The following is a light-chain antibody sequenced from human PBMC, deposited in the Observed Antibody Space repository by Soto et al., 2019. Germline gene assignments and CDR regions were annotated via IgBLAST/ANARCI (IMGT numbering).Light chain of an antibody. J-gene: IGLJ2*01. CDR1: SSNIGAGYD. CDR2: RNS. V-gene: IGLV1-40*01. Sequence: QSVLTQPPSVSGAPGQGVTISCTGSSSNIGAGYDVHWYQQFPGTAPKLLIYRNSNRPSGVPDRFFGSKSGTSASLAITGLQPEDEADYYCQSYDSSLSAMIFGGRTKVTVL. CDR3: QSYDSSLSAMI.